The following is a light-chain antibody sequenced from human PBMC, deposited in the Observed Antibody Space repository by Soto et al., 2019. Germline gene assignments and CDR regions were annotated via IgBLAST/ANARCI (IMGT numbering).Light chain of an antibody. Sequence: QSVLTQPPSASGTPGQRATISCSGSRSNIGVNYVYWYQQLPGTAPKLLIYRNIQRPSGVPDRFSGSKSGTSASLAISGLRSEDEADYYCAAWDDSLSGVVFGGGTKLTVL. J-gene: IGLJ3*02. CDR2: RNI. V-gene: IGLV1-47*01. CDR1: RSNIGVNY. CDR3: AAWDDSLSGVV.